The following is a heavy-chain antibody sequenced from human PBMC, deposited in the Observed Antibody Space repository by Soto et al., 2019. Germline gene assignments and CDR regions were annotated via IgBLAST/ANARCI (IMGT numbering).Heavy chain of an antibody. J-gene: IGHJ4*02. CDR3: VNSLITLGESQSSFFDY. Sequence: QVQLEESGGGVVQPGGSLRLSCAASGFTFDEHSMHWVRQAPGKGLEWVAAIGYDAIYKFYADSVEGRFTISRDNSKNTLYLQMNSLRNEDTAVYYCVNSLITLGESQSSFFDYWGQGTLVSVSS. V-gene: IGHV3-30-3*02. D-gene: IGHD3-16*01. CDR1: GFTFDEHS. CDR2: IGYDAIYK.